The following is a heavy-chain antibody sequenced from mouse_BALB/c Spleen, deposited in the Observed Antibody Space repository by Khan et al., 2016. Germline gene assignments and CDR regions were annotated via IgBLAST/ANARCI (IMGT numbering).Heavy chain of an antibody. CDR3: ARLDYYGSGTY. J-gene: IGHJ3*01. CDR2: INPDSSTR. V-gene: IGHV4-1*02. D-gene: IGHD1-2*01. Sequence: EVQLQESGGGLVQPGGSLKLSCAASGFDFSRYWMNWVRQAPGKGLEWIGEINPDSSTRNYTPSLKDKFIISRDNAKNTLYLQMSKVRSEDTALYYGARLDYYGSGTYWSQGTLDTVSA. CDR1: GFDFSRYW.